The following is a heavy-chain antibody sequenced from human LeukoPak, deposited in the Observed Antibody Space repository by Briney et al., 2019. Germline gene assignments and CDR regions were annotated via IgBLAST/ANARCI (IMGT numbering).Heavy chain of an antibody. J-gene: IGHJ4*02. V-gene: IGHV3-74*01. D-gene: IGHD4-17*01. CDR1: GFTFSSYW. CDR3: ARQNGGAEYGDYGH. Sequence: PGGSLRLSCVASGFTFSSYWMHWVRQAPGKGLMWVSRINSDVSTTSYADSVKGRFTISRDNAKNSLYLQMTSLRAEDTALYYCARQNGGAEYGDYGHWGQGILVTVSS. CDR2: INSDVSTT.